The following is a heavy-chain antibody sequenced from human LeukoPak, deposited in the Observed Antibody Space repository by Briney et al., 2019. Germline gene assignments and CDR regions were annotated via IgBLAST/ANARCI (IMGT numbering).Heavy chain of an antibody. CDR3: ARVGSGSYYYYYMDV. D-gene: IGHD1-26*01. CDR2: INPNSGGT. CDR1: GYTFTGYY. Sequence: ASVKVSCKASGYTFTGYYMHWVRQAPGQGLEWMGWINPNSGGTNYAQKFQGRVTMTRDTSISTAYMELSRLRSDDTAVYYCARVGSGSYYYYYMDVWAKGPRSPSP. V-gene: IGHV1-2*02. J-gene: IGHJ6*03.